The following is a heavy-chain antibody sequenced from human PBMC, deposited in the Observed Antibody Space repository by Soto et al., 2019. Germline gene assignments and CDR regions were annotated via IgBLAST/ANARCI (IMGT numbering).Heavy chain of an antibody. V-gene: IGHV3-30*18. CDR1: GFTFSSYG. CDR3: AKDRGHSSSWYYIDY. Sequence: GGSLRLSCAASGFTFSSYGMHWVRQAPGKGLEWGAVISYDGSNKYYADSVKGRFTVSRDNSKNTLYLQINSLRAGDTAVYYCAKDRGHSSSWYYIDYWGQGTLVTVSS. J-gene: IGHJ4*02. CDR2: ISYDGSNK. D-gene: IGHD6-13*01.